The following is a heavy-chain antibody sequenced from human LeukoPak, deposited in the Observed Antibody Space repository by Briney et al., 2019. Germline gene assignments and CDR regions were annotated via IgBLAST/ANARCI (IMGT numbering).Heavy chain of an antibody. Sequence: GASVKVSCKASGGTFSSYAISWVRQAPGQGLEWMGRINPNSGGTNYAQKFQGRVTMTRDTSISTAYMELSRLRSDDTAVYYCARGTTVTTPFDYWGQGTLVTVSS. CDR3: ARGTTVTTPFDY. CDR1: GGTFSSYA. V-gene: IGHV1-2*06. J-gene: IGHJ4*02. CDR2: INPNSGGT. D-gene: IGHD4-17*01.